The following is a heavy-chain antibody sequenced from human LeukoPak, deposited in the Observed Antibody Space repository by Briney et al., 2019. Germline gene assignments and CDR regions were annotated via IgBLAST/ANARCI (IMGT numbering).Heavy chain of an antibody. J-gene: IGHJ4*02. Sequence: QTLSLTCAISGDSVSSNSAAWNWIRQSPSRGLEWLGRTYYRSKWYNDYAVSVKSRITINPDTSKNQFSLQLNSVTPEDTAVYYCARDGAAHGPSIFDYWGQGTLVTVSS. CDR3: ARDGAAHGPSIFDY. CDR1: GDSVSSNSAA. D-gene: IGHD3-3*02. V-gene: IGHV6-1*01. CDR2: TYYRSKWYN.